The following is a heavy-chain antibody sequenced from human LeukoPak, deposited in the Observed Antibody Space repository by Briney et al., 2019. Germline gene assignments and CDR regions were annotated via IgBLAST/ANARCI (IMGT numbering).Heavy chain of an antibody. CDR3: ARVWFGEFDYYYYGMDV. Sequence: GGSLRLSCAASGFTFSSYEMNWVRQAPGKGLEWVSYISSSGSTIYYADSVKGRFTIFRDNAKNSLYLQMNSLRAEDTAVYYCARVWFGEFDYYYYGMDVWGQGATVTVSS. CDR2: ISSSGSTI. CDR1: GFTFSSYE. J-gene: IGHJ6*02. V-gene: IGHV3-48*03. D-gene: IGHD3-10*01.